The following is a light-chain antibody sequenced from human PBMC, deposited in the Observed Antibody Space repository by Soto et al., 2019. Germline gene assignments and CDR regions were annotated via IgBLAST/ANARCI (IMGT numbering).Light chain of an antibody. CDR2: GAS. CDR3: QQHNNWPLT. CDR1: QPVSST. Sequence: EIVMTQSPATLSVSPGERATLSCRASQPVSSTLAWYQQKPGQAPRLLIYGASTRASGIPARFSGSGSGTEFTLTISSLQSEDFAVYYCQQHNNWPLTFGGGTKVEIK. V-gene: IGKV3-15*01. J-gene: IGKJ4*01.